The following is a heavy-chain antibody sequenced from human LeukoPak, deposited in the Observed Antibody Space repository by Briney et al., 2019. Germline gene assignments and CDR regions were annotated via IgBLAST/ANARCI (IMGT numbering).Heavy chain of an antibody. CDR1: GFTFDDYN. CDR3: AKDKWLRGYYYYYMDV. J-gene: IGHJ6*03. CDR2: ITWNGDST. Sequence: PGGSLRLSCAAAGFTFDDYNMHWVRQVPGKGLEWVSLITWNGDSTYYADSVEGRFTISRDNSKNALYLQMNSLRTEGTALYYCAKDKWLRGYYYYYMDVWGKGTTVTVSS. V-gene: IGHV3-43*01. D-gene: IGHD5-12*01.